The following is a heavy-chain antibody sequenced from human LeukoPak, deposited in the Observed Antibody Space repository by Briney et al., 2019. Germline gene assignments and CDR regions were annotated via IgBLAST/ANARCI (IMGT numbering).Heavy chain of an antibody. J-gene: IGHJ4*02. CDR1: GFTFTTHW. D-gene: IGHD4-11*01. V-gene: IGHV3-74*01. CDR2: INTDGSST. CDR3: ARAPFSRTAMDGSNSLDF. Sequence: PGGSLRLSCAASGFTFTTHWMHWVRQGAGKGLVWVSRINTDGSSTDYADSVKGRFTISRDNAKNTLYLRMNSLKAEDTAVYYCARAPFSRTAMDGSNSLDFWGQGTLVTVSS.